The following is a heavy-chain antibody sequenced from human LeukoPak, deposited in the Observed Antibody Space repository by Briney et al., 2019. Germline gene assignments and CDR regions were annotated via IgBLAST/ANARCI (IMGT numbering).Heavy chain of an antibody. CDR1: GGTFSSYA. V-gene: IGHV1-69*05. J-gene: IGHJ4*02. Sequence: RASVKVSCKASGGTFSSYAISWVRQAPGQGLEWMGRIIPIFGTANYAQKFQGRVTITTDESTSTAYMELSSLRSEDTAVYYCAIRDPGYSSSLANFDYWGQGTLVTVSS. D-gene: IGHD6-13*01. CDR3: AIRDPGYSSSLANFDY. CDR2: IIPIFGTA.